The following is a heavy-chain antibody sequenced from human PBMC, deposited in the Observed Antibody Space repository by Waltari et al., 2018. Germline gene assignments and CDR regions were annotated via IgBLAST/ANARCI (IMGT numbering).Heavy chain of an antibody. J-gene: IGHJ4*02. CDR2: IYYSGST. D-gene: IGHD6-6*01. Sequence: QVQLQESGPGLVKPSETLSLTCTVSGGSISSYYWSWIRQPPGKGLEWIGYIYYSGSTNYNPSLKSRVTISVDTSKNQFSLKLSSVTAADTAGYYCARRRIAALTFDYWGQGTLVTVSS. CDR1: GGSISSYY. CDR3: ARRRIAALTFDY. V-gene: IGHV4-59*08.